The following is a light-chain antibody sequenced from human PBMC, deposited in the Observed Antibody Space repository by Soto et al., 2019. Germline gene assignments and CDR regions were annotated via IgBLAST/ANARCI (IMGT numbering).Light chain of an antibody. J-gene: IGKJ1*01. CDR3: QFPNSYSGA. Sequence: DRLITQSPRSLPVTPGEPASISCMSSPSLLDSNGYNYLDSYLQKPGQSTQLLIYLGSNRASGVPGRFSGSGSGTEFTLTISSLQPDDFAPYYWQFPNSYSGAFGQGTKVEI. CDR2: LGS. V-gene: IGKV2-28*01. CDR1: PSLLDSNGYNY.